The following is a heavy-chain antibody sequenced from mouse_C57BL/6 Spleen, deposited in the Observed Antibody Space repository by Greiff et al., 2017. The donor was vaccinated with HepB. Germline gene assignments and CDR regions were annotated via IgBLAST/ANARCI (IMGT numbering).Heavy chain of an antibody. CDR2: IYPGNGDT. V-gene: IGHV1-12*01. J-gene: IGHJ4*01. Sequence: QVQLKESGAELVRPGASVKMSCKASGYTFTSYNMHWVKQTPRQGPEWIGAIYPGNGDTSYNQKFKGKATLTVDKSSSPAYMQLSSPTSEDSAVYFCARRGNYLYYAMDYWGQGTSVTVSS. CDR1: GYTFTSYN. D-gene: IGHD2-1*01. CDR3: ARRGNYLYYAMDY.